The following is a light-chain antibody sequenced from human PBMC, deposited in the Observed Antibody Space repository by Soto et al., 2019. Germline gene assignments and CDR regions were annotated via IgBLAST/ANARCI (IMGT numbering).Light chain of an antibody. CDR1: QSISSW. CDR2: DAS. CDR3: QQYNSYSYT. Sequence: DIQMTQSPSTLSASLGDRVIITCRASQSISSWLAWYQQKPGKAPKLLIYDASGLESGVPSRFSGSGSGTEFTLTISSLQPDDFATYYCQQYNSYSYTFGQGTRLEI. V-gene: IGKV1-5*01. J-gene: IGKJ5*01.